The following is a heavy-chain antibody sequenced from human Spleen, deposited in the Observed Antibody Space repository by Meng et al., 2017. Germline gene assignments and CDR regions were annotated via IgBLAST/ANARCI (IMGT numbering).Heavy chain of an antibody. CDR3: ARGPTTMAHDFDY. CDR1: GGSISSGDYY. D-gene: IGHD4-11*01. J-gene: IGHJ4*02. Sequence: QVQLQESGPGLVKPSQTLSLTCTVSGGSISSGDYYWSWIRQPPGKGLEWIGYIYYSGSTHYNPSLKSRVTISVDTSKNQFSLKLSSVTAADTAVYYCARGPTTMAHDFDYWGQGTLVTVSS. V-gene: IGHV4-30-4*01. CDR2: IYYSGST.